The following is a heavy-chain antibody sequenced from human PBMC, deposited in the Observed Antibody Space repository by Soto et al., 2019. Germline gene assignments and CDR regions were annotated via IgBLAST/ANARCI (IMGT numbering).Heavy chain of an antibody. V-gene: IGHV2-26*01. CDR1: DFSVNSPKMG. CDR3: ARVIYDPGAYYWFDT. J-gene: IGHJ5*02. Sequence: QVTLKESGPVLVKRTKTLTLTCTVSDFSVNSPKMGVSWIRQPPGKALAWLAHIFSNGEKSYQTTLKSRLSISNATSKSLVVRTMTAMDPVDTATYYCARVIYDPGAYYWFDTWGQGTLVTVSS. CDR2: IFSNGEK. D-gene: IGHD3-10*01.